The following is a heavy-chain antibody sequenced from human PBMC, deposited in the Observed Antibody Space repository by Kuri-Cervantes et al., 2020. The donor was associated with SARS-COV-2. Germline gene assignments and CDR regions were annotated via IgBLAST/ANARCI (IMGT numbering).Heavy chain of an antibody. CDR2: IRSKANSYAT. Sequence: ETLSLTCAASGFTFSGSAMHWVRQASGKGLEWVGRIRSKANSYATAYAASVKGRFTISRDDSKNTAYLQMNSLKTEYTAVYYCTMGDWFDPWGQGTLVTVSS. V-gene: IGHV3-73*01. CDR1: GFTFSGSA. D-gene: IGHD3-16*01. J-gene: IGHJ5*02. CDR3: TMGDWFDP.